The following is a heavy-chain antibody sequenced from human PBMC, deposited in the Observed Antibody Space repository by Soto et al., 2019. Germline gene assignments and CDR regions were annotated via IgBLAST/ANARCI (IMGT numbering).Heavy chain of an antibody. D-gene: IGHD2-2*01. CDR2: IIPIFGTA. Sequence: ASVKVSCKASGGTFSSYAISWVRQAPGQGLEWMGGIIPIFGTANYAQKFQGRVTITADESTSTAYMELSSLRSEDTAVYYCARDGFGCIITSCYPGANWFDPWGQGTLVPVSS. CDR3: ARDGFGCIITSCYPGANWFDP. CDR1: GGTFSSYA. J-gene: IGHJ5*02. V-gene: IGHV1-69*13.